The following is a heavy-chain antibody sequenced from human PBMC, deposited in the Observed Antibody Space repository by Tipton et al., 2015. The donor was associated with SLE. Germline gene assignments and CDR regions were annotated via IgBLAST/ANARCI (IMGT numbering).Heavy chain of an antibody. Sequence: TLSLTCTVSGGSISSHYWSWIRQPPGKGLEWIGEINHSGSTNYNPSLKSRVTISVDTSKNQFSLKLSSVTAADTAVYYCARGDCSGGSCYLYFQHWGQGTLVTVSS. CDR1: GGSISSHY. D-gene: IGHD2-15*01. V-gene: IGHV4-34*01. J-gene: IGHJ1*01. CDR2: INHSGST. CDR3: ARGDCSGGSCYLYFQH.